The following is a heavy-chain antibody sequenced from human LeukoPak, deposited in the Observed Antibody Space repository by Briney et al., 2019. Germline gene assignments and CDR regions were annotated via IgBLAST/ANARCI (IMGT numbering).Heavy chain of an antibody. Sequence: GRSLRLSCAASGFTFSSYGMHWVRQAPGKGLEWVAVTWYDGSTEYYGDPVKGRFTISRDNSKNTLYLQMNSLRAEDTAVYYCAKDNHYDSSGSLDYWGQGTLVTVSS. J-gene: IGHJ4*02. CDR1: GFTFSSYG. CDR2: TWYDGSTE. D-gene: IGHD3-22*01. CDR3: AKDNHYDSSGSLDY. V-gene: IGHV3-33*06.